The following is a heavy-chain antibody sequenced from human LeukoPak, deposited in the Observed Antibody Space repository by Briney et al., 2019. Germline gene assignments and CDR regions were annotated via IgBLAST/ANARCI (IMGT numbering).Heavy chain of an antibody. CDR2: FDPENSET. J-gene: IGHJ5*02. CDR3: AIVLGRLGRSSWAFDP. Sequence: ASVKVSCKVSGYTLTELSMHWVRQAPGKGLEWMGGFDPENSETIYAQKFRGRVTVTEDTSTDTAYMELSRLRSEDTAVYYCAIVLGRLGRSSWAFDPWGQGTLVTVSS. CDR1: GYTLTELS. D-gene: IGHD6-13*01. V-gene: IGHV1-24*01.